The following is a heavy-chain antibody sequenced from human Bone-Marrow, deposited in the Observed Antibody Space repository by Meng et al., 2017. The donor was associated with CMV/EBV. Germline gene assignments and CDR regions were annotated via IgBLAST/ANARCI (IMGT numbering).Heavy chain of an antibody. CDR1: GYSFTGYW. Sequence: GGSLRLSCKGSGYSFTGYWIGWVRQMPGKGLEWMGIIYPGDSDTRYSPSFQGQVTISADKSISTAYLQWSSLKASDTAMYYCARRVLPSGYDYWGQGTQVTAPQ. V-gene: IGHV5-51*01. CDR3: ARRVLPSGYDY. CDR2: IYPGDSDT. D-gene: IGHD5-12*01. J-gene: IGHJ4*02.